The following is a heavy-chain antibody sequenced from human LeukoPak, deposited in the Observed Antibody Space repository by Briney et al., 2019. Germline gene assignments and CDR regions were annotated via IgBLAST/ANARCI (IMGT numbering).Heavy chain of an antibody. D-gene: IGHD3-9*01. CDR2: ITGSDDIT. CDR1: GFIFSNYA. CDR3: ANWGDYDILTGYYDSDY. J-gene: IGHJ4*02. V-gene: IGHV3-23*01. Sequence: GASLRLSCAASGFIFSNYAMSWVRQAPGKGLEWVSAITGSDDITYYADSVKGRFTISRDNSKNTLYLQVNSLRAEDTAIYYCANWGDYDILTGYYDSDYWGQGTLVTVSS.